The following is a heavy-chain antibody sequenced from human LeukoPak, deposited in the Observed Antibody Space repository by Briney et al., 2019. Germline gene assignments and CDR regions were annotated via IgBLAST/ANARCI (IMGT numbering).Heavy chain of an antibody. V-gene: IGHV1-46*01. J-gene: IGHJ4*02. Sequence: ASVKVSCKASGYTFTSYYMHWVRQAPGQGLEWMGIINPSGGSTSYAQKFQGRVTMTRDTSTSTVYMELSSLRSEDTAVYYCARDSRKNYYDSSCFDYWGQGTLVTVSS. D-gene: IGHD3-22*01. CDR2: INPSGGST. CDR3: ARDSRKNYYDSSCFDY. CDR1: GYTFTSYY.